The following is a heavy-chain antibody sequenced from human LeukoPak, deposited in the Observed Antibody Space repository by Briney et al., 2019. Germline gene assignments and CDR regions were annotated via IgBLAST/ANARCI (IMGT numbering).Heavy chain of an antibody. CDR3: ARRAGAYSHPYDY. V-gene: IGHV3-23*01. CDR1: GFTFSSYD. J-gene: IGHJ4*02. D-gene: IGHD4/OR15-4a*01. CDR2: IRPSGDNT. Sequence: GGSLRLSCAASGFTFSSYDMTWVRQAPGRGLEWVSSIRPSGDNTHYSDSVKGRFTISRDNSKNTLYLQMNSLRAEDTAVYYCARRAGAYSHPYDYWGQGTLVTVSS.